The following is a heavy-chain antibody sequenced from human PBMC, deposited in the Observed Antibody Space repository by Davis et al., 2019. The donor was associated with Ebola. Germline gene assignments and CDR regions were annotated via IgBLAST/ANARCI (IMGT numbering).Heavy chain of an antibody. CDR1: GFTFSSYD. Sequence: GESLKISCAASGFTFSSYDMHWVRQATGKGLEWVSAIGTAGDTYYPGSVKGRFTISRENAKNSLYLQMNSLRAEDTAVYYCARGVDSGSSYYYYYAMDVWGQGTTVTVSS. J-gene: IGHJ6*02. CDR2: IGTAGDT. D-gene: IGHD1-26*01. V-gene: IGHV3-13*01. CDR3: ARGVDSGSSYYYYYAMDV.